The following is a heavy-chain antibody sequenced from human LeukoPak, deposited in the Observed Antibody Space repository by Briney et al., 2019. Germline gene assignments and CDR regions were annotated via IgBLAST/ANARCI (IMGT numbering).Heavy chain of an antibody. J-gene: IGHJ3*02. CDR3: AKGGMITFGGVIVRTYAFDI. V-gene: IGHV3-23*01. CDR2: ISGSGGST. Sequence: QPGGTLRLSCAASGFTFSSYGMSWVRQAPGKGLEWVSAISGSGGSTYYADSVKGRFTISRDNSKNTLYLQMNSLRAEDTAVYYCAKGGMITFGGVIVRTYAFDIWGQGTMVTVSS. D-gene: IGHD3-16*02. CDR1: GFTFSSYG.